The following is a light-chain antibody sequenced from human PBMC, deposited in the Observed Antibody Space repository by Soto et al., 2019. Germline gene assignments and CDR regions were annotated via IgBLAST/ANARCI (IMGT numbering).Light chain of an antibody. V-gene: IGKV3-11*01. Sequence: EIVLTQSPATLSLSPGERATLSCMASQSVSSYLAWYQQKPGQAPRLLIYDATNRATGIPARFSGSGSGTDFTLTSSSLEPEDFAVYYCQQRSNGPRWTFGQGTKVEIK. CDR2: DAT. CDR1: QSVSSY. J-gene: IGKJ1*01. CDR3: QQRSNGPRWT.